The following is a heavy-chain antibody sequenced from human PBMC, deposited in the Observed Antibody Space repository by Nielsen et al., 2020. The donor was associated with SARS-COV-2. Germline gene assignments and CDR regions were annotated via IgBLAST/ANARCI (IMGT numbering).Heavy chain of an antibody. CDR2: ISYDGSNK. J-gene: IGHJ3*02. D-gene: IGHD3-9*01. CDR3: ASHVLRYFDWLPSDSSGDAFDI. V-gene: IGHV3-33*05. Sequence: VRQMPGKGLEWVAVISYDGSNKYYADSVKGRFTISRDNSKNTLYLQMNSLRAEDTAVYYCASHVLRYFDWLPSDSSGDAFDIWGQGTMVTVSS.